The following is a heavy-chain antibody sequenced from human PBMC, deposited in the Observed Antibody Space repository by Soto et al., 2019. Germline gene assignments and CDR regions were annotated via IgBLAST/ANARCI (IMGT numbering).Heavy chain of an antibody. V-gene: IGHV3-30*03. CDR3: ARFYYDSSGYLPSPYYYYYGMDV. Sequence: GGSLRLRSAASGFTFSSYGMYWVRQAPGKGLDGVGGITYDGRTKYYADSVKGRFTISRDNSKNAVYLQMNSLRAEDTAVYYCARFYYDSSGYLPSPYYYYYGMDVWGQGTTVTVSS. CDR2: ITYDGRTK. D-gene: IGHD3-22*01. J-gene: IGHJ6*02. CDR1: GFTFSSYG.